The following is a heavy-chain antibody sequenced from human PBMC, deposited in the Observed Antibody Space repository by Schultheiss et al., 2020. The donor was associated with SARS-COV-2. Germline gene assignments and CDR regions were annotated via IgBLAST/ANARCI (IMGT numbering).Heavy chain of an antibody. CDR2: INPNSGGT. Sequence: GESLKISCKASGYTFTGYYMHWVRQAPGQGLEWMGWINPNSGGTNYAQKFQGRVTMTRDTSISTAYMELSRLRSDDTAVYYCARESGSYTNLDYWGQGTLVTVSS. CDR3: ARESGSYTNLDY. D-gene: IGHD1-26*01. J-gene: IGHJ4*02. V-gene: IGHV1-2*02. CDR1: GYTFTGYY.